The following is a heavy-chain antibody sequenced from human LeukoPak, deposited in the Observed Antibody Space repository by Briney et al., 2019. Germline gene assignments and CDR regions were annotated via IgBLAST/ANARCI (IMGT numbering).Heavy chain of an antibody. V-gene: IGHV4-39*01. CDR2: IYYSGST. CDR3: ARRTSGSYFDY. D-gene: IGHD1-26*01. CDR1: GGFISSSSYY. Sequence: SETLSLTCTVSGGFISSSSYYWGWIRQPPGKGLEWIGSIYYSGSTYYNPSLKSRVTISVDTSKNQFSLKLSSVTAADTAVYYCARRTSGSYFDYWGQGTLVTVSS. J-gene: IGHJ4*02.